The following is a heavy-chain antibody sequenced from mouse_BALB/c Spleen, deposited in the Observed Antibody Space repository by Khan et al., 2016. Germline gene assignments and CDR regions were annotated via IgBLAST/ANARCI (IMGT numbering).Heavy chain of an antibody. CDR1: GFNFKDTY. D-gene: IGHD2-4*01. V-gene: IGHV14-3*02. CDR3: SRDEYDC. J-gene: IGHJ3*01. CDR2: IIPANGYT. Sequence: EVQLQESGTEVVKPGASVKLSCTASGFNFKDTYMHWVKQRPEQGLDWIGKIIPANGYTESNPKFQGKATITVDTSSNTAYLLLTSLTSEDAAVYHCSRDEYDCWGQGTLVTVSA.